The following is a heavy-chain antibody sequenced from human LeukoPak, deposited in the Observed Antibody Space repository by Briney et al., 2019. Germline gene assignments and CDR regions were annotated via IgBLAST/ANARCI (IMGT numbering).Heavy chain of an antibody. CDR3: ARLGRHYYDSSGYNLDY. D-gene: IGHD3-22*01. CDR1: GFTFSSYG. Sequence: GGSLRLSCAASGFTFSSYGMHWVRQAPGKGLEWVAVIRYDGSNKYYADSVKGRFTISRDNSKNTLYLQMNSLRAEDTAVYYCARLGRHYYDSSGYNLDYWGQGTLVTVSS. CDR2: IRYDGSNK. J-gene: IGHJ4*02. V-gene: IGHV3-33*01.